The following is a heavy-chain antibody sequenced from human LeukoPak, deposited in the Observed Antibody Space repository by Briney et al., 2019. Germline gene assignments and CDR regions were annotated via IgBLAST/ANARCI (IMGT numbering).Heavy chain of an antibody. J-gene: IGHJ6*03. CDR1: GYSFTSYW. CDR2: IYPGDSDT. D-gene: IGHD3-22*01. Sequence: RGESQKISCKGSGYSFTSYWIGWVRQMPGKGLEWMGIIYPGDSDTRYSPSFQGQVTISADKSISTAYLQWSSLKASDTAMYYCARNRLDSSGYKSDYYYMDVWGKGTTVTVSS. CDR3: ARNRLDSSGYKSDYYYMDV. V-gene: IGHV5-51*01.